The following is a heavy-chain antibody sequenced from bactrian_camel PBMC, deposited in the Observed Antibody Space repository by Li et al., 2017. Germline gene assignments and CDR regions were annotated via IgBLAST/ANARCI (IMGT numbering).Heavy chain of an antibody. V-gene: IGHV3-2*01. J-gene: IGHJ4*01. CDR3: ATRSFAY. CDR1: GFAISSYA. D-gene: IGHD1*01. Sequence: VQLVESGGDLVQPGGSLTLSCAPSGFAISSYAMVWVRQAPGKGLEWLSGIYTDHTKTLYADSVKDRFTISRDNDKNTLFLRMNSLKSEDTALYYCATRSFAYWAQGTQVTVS. CDR2: IYTDHTKT.